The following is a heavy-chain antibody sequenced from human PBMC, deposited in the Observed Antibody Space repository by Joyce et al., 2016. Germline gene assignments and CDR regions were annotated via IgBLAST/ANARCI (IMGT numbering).Heavy chain of an antibody. D-gene: IGHD3-3*01. CDR1: GFTFSSYA. J-gene: IGHJ4*02. CDR2: ISASGGST. CDR3: ATWAPTNYDFWSGYSYYFDN. V-gene: IGHV3-23*01. Sequence: EVQLLESGGGLVQPGGSLRLSCAASGFTFSSYAMSWVRQAPGEGLEGVSTISASGGSTYYSDSVKGRFTISRDNSEDSLYLHMNSLRAEDTAVYYCATWAPTNYDFWSGYSYYFDNWGQGTLVTVSS.